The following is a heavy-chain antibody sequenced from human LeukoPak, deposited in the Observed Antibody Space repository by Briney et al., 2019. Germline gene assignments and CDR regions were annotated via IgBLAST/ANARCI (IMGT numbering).Heavy chain of an antibody. V-gene: IGHV4-4*07. Sequence: PSETLSLTCSVSGGSINSDFWTWIRQPAGKGLERIGRIHSSETTIYSPSLKSRVTMSLDTSKNQFSLKLSSVTAADTAVYYCARHGSMYYYDSSGYSSRGYFDYWGQGTLVTVSS. J-gene: IGHJ4*02. D-gene: IGHD3-22*01. CDR1: GGSINSDF. CDR3: ARHGSMYYYDSSGYSSRGYFDY. CDR2: IHSSETT.